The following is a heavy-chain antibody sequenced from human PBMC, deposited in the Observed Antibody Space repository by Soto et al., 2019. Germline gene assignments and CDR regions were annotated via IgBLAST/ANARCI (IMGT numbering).Heavy chain of an antibody. CDR3: ARGRADYFDY. Sequence: SETLSLTCTVSGGSISSSSYYWGWIRQPPGKGLEWIGSIYYSGSTYYNPSLKSRVTISVDTSKNQFSLKLSSVTAADTAVYYCARGRADYFDYWGQGTLVTVSS. CDR2: IYYSGST. V-gene: IGHV4-39*01. J-gene: IGHJ4*02. CDR1: GGSISSSSYY.